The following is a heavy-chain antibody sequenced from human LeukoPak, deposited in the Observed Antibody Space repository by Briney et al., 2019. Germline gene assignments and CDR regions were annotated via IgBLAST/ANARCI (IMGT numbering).Heavy chain of an antibody. J-gene: IGHJ1*01. CDR1: GFTFSSYS. CDR3: ARGLTTEYFQH. CDR2: ISSSSSTI. D-gene: IGHD4/OR15-4a*01. V-gene: IGHV3-48*01. Sequence: GGSLRLSCAASGFTFSSYSMNWVRQAPGKGLEWVSYISSSSSTIYYADSVKGRFTISRDNAKNSLYLQMNSLRAEDTAVYYCARGLTTEYFQHWGQGTLVTVSS.